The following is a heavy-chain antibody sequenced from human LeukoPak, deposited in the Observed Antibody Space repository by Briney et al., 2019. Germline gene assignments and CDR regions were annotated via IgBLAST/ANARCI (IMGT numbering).Heavy chain of an antibody. CDR1: GGTFSRFT. J-gene: IGHJ4*02. CDR2: ITPIFGTA. Sequence: SVKVSCKASGGTFSRFTISWVRQAPGQGFEWMGGITPIFGTANFAQKFQGRVSITADESTSTAFMELSSLRSEDTAVYYRAREWGLESSGYYYAYWGQGTLVTVSS. D-gene: IGHD3-22*01. CDR3: AREWGLESSGYYYAY. V-gene: IGHV1-69*01.